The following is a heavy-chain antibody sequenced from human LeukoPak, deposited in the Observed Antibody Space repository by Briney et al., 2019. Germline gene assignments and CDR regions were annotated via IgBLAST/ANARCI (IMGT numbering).Heavy chain of an antibody. J-gene: IGHJ6*03. V-gene: IGHV3-53*01. D-gene: IGHD2-8*01. CDR3: ARGRNDVPGGYFYMDA. Sequence: GGSLRLSCAASEFIVSSNYMTWVRQAPGKGLEWVSVIDTGASTYYADSVKGRFSVSRDIPRNKVYLQMNSLRAEDTAIYYCARGRNDVPGGYFYMDAWGKGTTVIISS. CDR2: IDTGAST. CDR1: EFIVSSNY.